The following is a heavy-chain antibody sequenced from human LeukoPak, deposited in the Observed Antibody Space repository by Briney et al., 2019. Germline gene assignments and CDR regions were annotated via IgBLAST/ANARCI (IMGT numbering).Heavy chain of an antibody. J-gene: IGHJ4*02. Sequence: PSETLSLTCAVYGGSFSGYYWSWIRQPPGKGLEWIGEINHSGSTNYNPSLKSRVTISVDTSKNQFSLKLSSVTAADTAVYYCARLTMVRGATDWGQGTLVTVSS. CDR3: ARLTMVRGATD. D-gene: IGHD3-10*01. CDR2: INHSGST. V-gene: IGHV4-34*01. CDR1: GGSFSGYY.